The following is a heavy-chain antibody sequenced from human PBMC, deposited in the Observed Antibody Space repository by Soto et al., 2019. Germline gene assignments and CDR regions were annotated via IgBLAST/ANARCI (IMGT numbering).Heavy chain of an antibody. CDR2: MNPNSGNT. V-gene: IGHV1-8*01. D-gene: IGHD3-22*01. Sequence: QVQLVQSGAEVKKPGASVKVSCKASGYTFTSYDINWVRQATGQGLEWMGWMNPNSGNTGYAQKLQGRVTMTRNTSISTAYMELSSLISEDTAVYYCARGAVGLRYYDSSLLDYWGQGTLVTVSS. CDR1: GYTFTSYD. J-gene: IGHJ4*02. CDR3: ARGAVGLRYYDSSLLDY.